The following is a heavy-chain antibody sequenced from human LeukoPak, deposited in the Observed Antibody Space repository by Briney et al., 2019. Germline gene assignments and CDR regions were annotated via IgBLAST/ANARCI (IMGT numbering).Heavy chain of an antibody. Sequence: PSETLSLTCTVSGGSMSSYYWSWIRQPPGRGLEWIGYIYYSGSTNYNPSLKSRVTISVDTSKNHFSLKLSSVTAADTAVYYCARFRGAYSGYELDYWGQGTLVTVSS. J-gene: IGHJ4*02. CDR1: GGSMSSYY. D-gene: IGHD5-12*01. CDR3: ARFRGAYSGYELDY. V-gene: IGHV4-59*08. CDR2: IYYSGST.